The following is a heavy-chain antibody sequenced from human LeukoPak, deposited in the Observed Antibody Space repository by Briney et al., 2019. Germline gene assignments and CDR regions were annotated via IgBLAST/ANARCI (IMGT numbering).Heavy chain of an antibody. CDR3: AKDASIAVAGTRYYYYGMDV. CDR2: ISWYSGSI. CDR1: GFTFDDYA. J-gene: IGHJ6*02. D-gene: IGHD6-19*01. V-gene: IGHV3-9*01. Sequence: PGGSLRLSCAASGFTFDDYAMHWVRQAPGEGLEWVSGISWYSGSIGYADSVKGRFTSSRDNAKNYLYLQMNSLRAEDTALYYCAKDASIAVAGTRYYYYGMDVWGQGTTVTVSS.